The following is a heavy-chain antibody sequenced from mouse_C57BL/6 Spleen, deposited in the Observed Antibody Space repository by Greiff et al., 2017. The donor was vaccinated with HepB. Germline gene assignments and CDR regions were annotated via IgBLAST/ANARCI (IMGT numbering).Heavy chain of an antibody. J-gene: IGHJ2*01. CDR1: GYAFSSSW. V-gene: IGHV1-82*01. CDR3: ARGWLDFDY. D-gene: IGHD1-1*02. Sequence: VQLQQSGPELVKPGASVKISCKASGYAFSSSWMNWVKQRPGKGLEWIGRIYPGDGDTNYNGKFKGKATLTADKSSSTAYMQLSSLTSEDSAVYFWARGWLDFDYWGQGTTLTVSS. CDR2: IYPGDGDT.